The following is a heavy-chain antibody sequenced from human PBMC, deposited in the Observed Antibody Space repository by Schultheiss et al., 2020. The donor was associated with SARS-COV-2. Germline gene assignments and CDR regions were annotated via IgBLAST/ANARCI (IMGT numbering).Heavy chain of an antibody. CDR3: ARVPYSGDYYYGMDV. CDR2: ISAYNGNT. V-gene: IGHV1-18*01. CDR1: GYTFTSYG. Sequence: ASVKVSCKASGYTFTSYGISWVRQAPGQGLEWMGWISAYNGNTNYAQKLQGRVTMTTDRSTSTAYMELRSLRSDDTAVYYCARVPYSGDYYYGMDVWGQGTTVTVSS. J-gene: IGHJ6*02. D-gene: IGHD2-15*01.